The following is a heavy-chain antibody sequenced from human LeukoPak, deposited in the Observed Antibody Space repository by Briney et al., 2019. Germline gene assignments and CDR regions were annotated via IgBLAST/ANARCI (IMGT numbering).Heavy chain of an antibody. CDR3: AREEGTVATTISDY. Sequence: GGSLRLSCAASGFTFSSYSMNWVRQAPGKGLEWVSSISSSSSYIYYADSVRGRFTISRDNAKNSLYLQMNSLRAEDTAVYYCAREEGTVATTISDYWGQGTLVTVSS. J-gene: IGHJ4*02. D-gene: IGHD5-12*01. CDR2: ISSSSSYI. CDR1: GFTFSSYS. V-gene: IGHV3-21*01.